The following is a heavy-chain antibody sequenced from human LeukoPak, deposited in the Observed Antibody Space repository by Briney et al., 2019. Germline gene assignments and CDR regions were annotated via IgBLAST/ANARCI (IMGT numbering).Heavy chain of an antibody. D-gene: IGHD6-13*01. CDR2: IRYDGSNK. Sequence: PGGSLRLSCAASGFTFSSYGMHWVRQAPGKGLEWVAFIRYDGSNKYYADSVKGRFTISRDNSKNTLYLQMNSLRAEDTAVYYCAKLFRQTTRSRGIAAADPIDYWGQGTLVTVSS. CDR3: AKLFRQTTRSRGIAAADPIDY. J-gene: IGHJ4*02. V-gene: IGHV3-30*02. CDR1: GFTFSSYG.